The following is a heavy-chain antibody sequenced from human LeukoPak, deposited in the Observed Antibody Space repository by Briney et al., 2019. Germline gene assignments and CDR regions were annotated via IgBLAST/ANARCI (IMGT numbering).Heavy chain of an antibody. CDR1: GFTFSSYW. V-gene: IGHV3-7*01. CDR3: ARDGSSGWYGNDAFDI. Sequence: GGSLRLSCAASGFTFSSYWMSWVRQAPGKGLEWVANIKQDGSGKYYVDSVKGRFTISRDNAKNSLYLQMNSLRAEDTAVYYCARDGSSGWYGNDAFDIWGQGTMVTVSS. CDR2: IKQDGSGK. J-gene: IGHJ3*02. D-gene: IGHD6-19*01.